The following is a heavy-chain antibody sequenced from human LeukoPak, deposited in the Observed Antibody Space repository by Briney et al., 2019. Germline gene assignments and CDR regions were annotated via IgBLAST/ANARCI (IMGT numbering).Heavy chain of an antibody. D-gene: IGHD1-26*01. CDR2: MDYSGNT. CDR1: GGSISNSRDS. Sequence: SETLSLTCTVSGGSISNSRDSWGWIRQPPGTGLEWIGIMDYSGNTYLSPSLRSRVTISADTSKNQFSLKVSSVTAADTAVYYCARTRVPGSYSPKGPFDYWGQGTLVTVSS. V-gene: IGHV4-39*07. CDR3: ARTRVPGSYSPKGPFDY. J-gene: IGHJ4*02.